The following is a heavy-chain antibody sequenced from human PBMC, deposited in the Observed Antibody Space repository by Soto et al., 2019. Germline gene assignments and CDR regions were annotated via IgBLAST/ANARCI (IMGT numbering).Heavy chain of an antibody. D-gene: IGHD3-22*01. CDR3: ARGARITMIVVGIGYFDY. CDR2: ISSSSSTI. Sequence: EVQLVESGGGLVQPGGSLRLSCAASGFTFSSYSMNWVRQAPGKGLEWVSYISSSSSTIYYADSVKGRFTISRDNAKNSLYLQMNSLRDEDTAVYYCARGARITMIVVGIGYFDYWGQGTLVTVSS. V-gene: IGHV3-48*02. CDR1: GFTFSSYS. J-gene: IGHJ4*02.